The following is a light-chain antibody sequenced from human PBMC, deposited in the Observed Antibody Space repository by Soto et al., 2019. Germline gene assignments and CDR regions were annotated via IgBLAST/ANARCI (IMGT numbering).Light chain of an antibody. V-gene: IGKV3-15*01. CDR1: QSISNN. J-gene: IGKJ4*01. Sequence: EIVMTRSPATLSVSPGERATLSCRASQSISNNLAWYQQKPGQAPRLLIYGASTRATGIPARFSGSGSGTEFTLTISSLQSEDFAVYSCQHYNDRPLTFGGGTKVEIK. CDR3: QHYNDRPLT. CDR2: GAS.